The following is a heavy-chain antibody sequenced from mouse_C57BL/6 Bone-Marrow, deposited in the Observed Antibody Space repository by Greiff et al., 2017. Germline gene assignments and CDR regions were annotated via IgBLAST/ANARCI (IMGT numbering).Heavy chain of an antibody. CDR2: IDPSDSYT. D-gene: IGHD1-1*01. Sequence: QVQLQQPGAELVMPGASVKLSCKASGYTFTSYWMHWVKQRPGQGLEWIGEIDPSDSYTNYNQKFKGKSTFTVDKSSSTAYMQLSSLTSEDSAVYYCAPYYGSSYWYFDVWGTGTTVTVSS. CDR3: APYYGSSYWYFDV. V-gene: IGHV1-69*01. J-gene: IGHJ1*03. CDR1: GYTFTSYW.